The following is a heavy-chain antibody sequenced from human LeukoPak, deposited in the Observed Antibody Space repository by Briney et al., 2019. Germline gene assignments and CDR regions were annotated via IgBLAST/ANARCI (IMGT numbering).Heavy chain of an antibody. CDR2: ISSSGSII. CDR1: GFTFSSYE. J-gene: IGHJ3*02. V-gene: IGHV3-48*03. D-gene: IGHD5-18*01. CDR3: AKDMTSGGYSYGLSAFGI. Sequence: GGSLRLSCAASGFTFSSYEMNWVRQAPGEGLEWVSYISSSGSIIYYADSVKGRFTISRDNAKNSLYMQMNSLRAEDMALYYCAKDMTSGGYSYGLSAFGIWGQRTMVTVSS.